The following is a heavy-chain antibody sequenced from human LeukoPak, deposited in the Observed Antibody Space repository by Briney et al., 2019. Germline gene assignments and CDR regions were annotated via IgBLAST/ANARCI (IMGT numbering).Heavy chain of an antibody. V-gene: IGHV4-61*01. CDR1: GGSVSSSNYC. D-gene: IGHD6-19*01. J-gene: IGHJ4*02. CDR3: ARTNSGWYYFDY. CDR2: LYYSGST. Sequence: SETLSLTCTVPGGSVSSSNYCWSWIRQPPGKGLEWIGYLYYSGSTNYNPSLKSRDTISVDTSKNQFSLKMRSVTAADTAVYYCARTNSGWYYFDYWGQGTLVTVSS.